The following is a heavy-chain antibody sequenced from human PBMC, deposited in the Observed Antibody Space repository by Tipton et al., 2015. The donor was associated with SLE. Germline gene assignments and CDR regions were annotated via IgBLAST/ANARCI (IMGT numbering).Heavy chain of an antibody. CDR3: ARALGQLGWPIFDY. CDR2: IYYTGHT. CDR1: GYSISGAYY. J-gene: IGHJ4*02. D-gene: IGHD6-6*01. V-gene: IGHV4-38-2*02. Sequence: TLSLTCNVSGYSISGAYYWGWIRQPPGKGLEWIGNIYYTGHTYYNPSLKSRVTISEDTSKNQFSLKLSSVTAADTAVYYCARALGQLGWPIFDYWGQGTLVTVSS.